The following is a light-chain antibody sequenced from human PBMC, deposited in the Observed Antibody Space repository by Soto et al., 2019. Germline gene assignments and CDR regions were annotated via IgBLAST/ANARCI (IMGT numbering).Light chain of an antibody. CDR3: QQYGSSPYP. J-gene: IGKJ5*01. V-gene: IGKV3-20*01. CDR1: QSVSSSY. CDR2: GAS. Sequence: EIVLTQSPGTLSLSPGERATLSCRASQSVSSSYLAWYQQKPGQAPRLLIYGASSRATGIPDRFSGSGSGTDFTLPISRLEPEDFAVYYCQQYGSSPYPFVQGTRLEIK.